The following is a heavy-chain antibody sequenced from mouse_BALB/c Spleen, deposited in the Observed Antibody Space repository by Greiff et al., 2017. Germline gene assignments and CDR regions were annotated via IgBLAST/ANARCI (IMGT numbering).Heavy chain of an antibody. D-gene: IGHD1-1*01. CDR1: GFNIKDTY. Sequence: VQLKESGAELVKPGASVKLSCTASGFNIKDTYMHWVKQRPEQGLEWIGRIDPANGNTKYDPKFQGKATITADTSSNTAYLQLSSLTSEDTAVYYCARNYYYGSSYWYFDVWGAGTTVTVSS. J-gene: IGHJ1*01. CDR3: ARNYYYGSSYWYFDV. CDR2: IDPANGNT. V-gene: IGHV14-3*02.